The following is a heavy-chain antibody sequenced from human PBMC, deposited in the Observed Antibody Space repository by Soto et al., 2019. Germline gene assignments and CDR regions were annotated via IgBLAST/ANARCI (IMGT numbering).Heavy chain of an antibody. J-gene: IGHJ4*01. D-gene: IGHD2-2*01. CDR3: GSAFGSTMPLLF. CDR2: IYYTGST. Sequence: KSSETLSLTCTVSGGPISSYYWSWIRKPPGKGLEWIGYIYYTGSTNYNPSLKSRVTISVDTSKNQFSLKLSTVTGARTAACYCGSAFGSTMPLLFWGQGTLVTVSS. CDR1: GGPISSYY. V-gene: IGHV4-59*01.